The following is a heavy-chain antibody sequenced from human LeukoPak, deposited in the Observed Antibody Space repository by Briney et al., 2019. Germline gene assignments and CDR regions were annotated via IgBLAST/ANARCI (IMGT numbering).Heavy chain of an antibody. V-gene: IGHV3-13*04. Sequence: GGSLRLSCAASGFTFSNYDMYWVRQATGKGLEWVSAIGTAGDTYYPGSVKGRFTISREDAKNSLYLQMNSLRAGDTAVYYCARGGYSSTWHPLDYWGQGTLVTVSS. CDR3: ARGGYSSTWHPLDY. J-gene: IGHJ4*02. D-gene: IGHD6-13*01. CDR2: IGTAGDT. CDR1: GFTFSNYD.